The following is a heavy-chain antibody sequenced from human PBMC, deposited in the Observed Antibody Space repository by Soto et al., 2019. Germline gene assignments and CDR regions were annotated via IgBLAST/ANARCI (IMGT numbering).Heavy chain of an antibody. Sequence: PSETLSLTRTVSGGSISSCSYYWAWLRQPPGKGLEWIGSIYYSGSTYYNPSLKSRVTISVDTSKNQFSLKLSSVTAADTAVYYCARNEWIKIWLQPYYFDYWGQGTLVTVSS. J-gene: IGHJ4*02. CDR3: ARNEWIKIWLQPYYFDY. D-gene: IGHD5-18*01. V-gene: IGHV4-39*01. CDR2: IYYSGST. CDR1: GGSISSCSYY.